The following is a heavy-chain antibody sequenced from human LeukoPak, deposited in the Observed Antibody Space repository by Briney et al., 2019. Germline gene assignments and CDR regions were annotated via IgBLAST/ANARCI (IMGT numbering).Heavy chain of an antibody. CDR2: INPNSGGT. CDR1: GYTFTGYY. D-gene: IGHD3-16*01. J-gene: IGHJ4*02. V-gene: IGHV1-2*02. CDR3: ARPRPHAYSRWDY. Sequence: ASVKVPCKASGYTFTGYYMHWVRQAPGQGLEWMGWINPNSGGTNYAQKFQGRVTMTRDTSISTAHMELSRLRSDDTAVYYCARPRPHAYSRWDYWGQGTLVTVSS.